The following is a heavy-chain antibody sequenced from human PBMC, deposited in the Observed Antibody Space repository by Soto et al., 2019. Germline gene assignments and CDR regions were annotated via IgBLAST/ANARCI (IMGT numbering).Heavy chain of an antibody. CDR1: GFPFSTAW. D-gene: IGHD2-2*01. CDR2: IKSKIDGGTT. J-gene: IGHJ4*01. Sequence: TGGSQRLSCAASGFPFSTAWINWVRQAPGKGLEWVGRIKSKIDGGTTDFAASVKGRFAISRDDSQDTMYLQMNSLKSEDTAVYYCTTDSHFSTRLVRFDFWGRGTLVTVSS. V-gene: IGHV3-15*07. CDR3: TTDSHFSTRLVRFDF.